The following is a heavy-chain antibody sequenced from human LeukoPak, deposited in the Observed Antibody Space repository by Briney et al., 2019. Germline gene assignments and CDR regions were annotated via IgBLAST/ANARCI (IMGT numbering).Heavy chain of an antibody. D-gene: IGHD3-3*01. CDR2: ISSSGSTI. CDR3: ARDHQGSYDFWSGYHTTYYYYMDV. Sequence: PGGSLRLSCAASGFTFSDYYMSWIRQAPGKGLEWVSYISSSGSTIYYADSVKGRFTISRDNAKNSLYLQMNSLRAEDTAVYYCARDHQGSYDFWSGYHTTYYYYMDVWGKGTTVTVSS. V-gene: IGHV3-11*04. CDR1: GFTFSDYY. J-gene: IGHJ6*03.